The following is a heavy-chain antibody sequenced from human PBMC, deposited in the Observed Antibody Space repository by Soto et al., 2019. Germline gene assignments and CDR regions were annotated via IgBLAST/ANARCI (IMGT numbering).Heavy chain of an antibody. D-gene: IGHD3-10*01. CDR3: ARGPGSPWSLGWFDP. V-gene: IGHV4-59*01. CDR1: GGSISSYY. J-gene: IGHJ5*02. CDR2: IYYSGST. Sequence: SETLSLTCTVSGGSISSYYWSWIRQPPGKGLEWIGYIYYSGSTNYNPSLKSRVTISVHTSKNQFSLKLSSVTAADTAVYYCARGPGSPWSLGWFDPWGQGTLVTVSS.